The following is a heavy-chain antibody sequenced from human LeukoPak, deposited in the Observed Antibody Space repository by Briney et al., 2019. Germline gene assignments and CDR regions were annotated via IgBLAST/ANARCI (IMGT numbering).Heavy chain of an antibody. CDR3: ARVDSSGWYMGY. CDR1: GFTFSNYA. Sequence: GGSLRLSCAASGFTFSNYAMSWVRQAPGKGLEWVSSINGRGGSTYYADSVKGRFTISRDNAKNSLYLQMNSLRADDTAVYYCARVDSSGWYMGYWGQGTLVTVSS. CDR2: INGRGGST. D-gene: IGHD6-19*01. J-gene: IGHJ4*02. V-gene: IGHV3-23*01.